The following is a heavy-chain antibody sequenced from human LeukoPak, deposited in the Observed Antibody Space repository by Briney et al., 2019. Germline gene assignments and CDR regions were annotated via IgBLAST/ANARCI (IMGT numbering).Heavy chain of an antibody. CDR2: ISGSGGST. D-gene: IGHD4-17*01. CDR1: GFTFSSYA. J-gene: IGHJ4*02. V-gene: IGHV3-23*01. CDR3: AKEDYGDYYYFDY. Sequence: GGSLRLSCAASGFTFSSYAMSWVRQAPGKGLXXXSAISGSGGSTYYADSVKGRFTISRDNSKNTLYLQMNSLRAEDTAVYYCAKEDYGDYYYFDYWGQGTLVTVSS.